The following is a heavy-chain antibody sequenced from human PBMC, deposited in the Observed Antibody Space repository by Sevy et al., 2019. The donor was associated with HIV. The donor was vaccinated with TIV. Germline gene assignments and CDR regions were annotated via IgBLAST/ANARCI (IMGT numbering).Heavy chain of an antibody. V-gene: IGHV3-30*03. D-gene: IGHD1-1*01. Sequence: GGSLRLSCVVSGISFTTSGMHWVRQAPGKGLEWVATISFDATNKHYPDSVKGRFTISRDNFQNSLFLQMDSLRPEDTAVYYCALERLSGDVAEYFQNWGQGTLVTVSS. J-gene: IGHJ1*01. CDR2: ISFDATNK. CDR1: GISFTTSG. CDR3: ALERLSGDVAEYFQN.